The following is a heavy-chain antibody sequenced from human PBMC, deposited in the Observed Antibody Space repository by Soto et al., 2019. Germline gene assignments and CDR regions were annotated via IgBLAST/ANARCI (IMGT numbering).Heavy chain of an antibody. V-gene: IGHV1-18*01. CDR1: GYTFTNYV. D-gene: IGHD4-17*01. Sequence: QVQLVQSGAEVKKPGASVKVSCKASGYTFTNYVISWVRQAPGQGLEWMGWISGNNGNTNYAQKLQGRVTMTTDTSTNTAYMERRSLRSDDTAVYYCARLMYGVNSADYWGQGTLVSVSS. CDR3: ARLMYGVNSADY. CDR2: ISGNNGNT. J-gene: IGHJ4*02.